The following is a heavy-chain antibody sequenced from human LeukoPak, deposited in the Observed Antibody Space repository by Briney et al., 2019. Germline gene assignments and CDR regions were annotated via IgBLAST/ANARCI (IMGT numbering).Heavy chain of an antibody. CDR1: GYTFTGYY. J-gene: IGHJ6*02. D-gene: IGHD1-26*01. CDR2: INPNSGGT. CDR3: ARPLVQELAPDYYYYYGMDV. Sequence: ASVKVSCKASGYTFTGYYMHWVRQAPGQGLEWMGWINPNSGGTNYAQKFQGRVTMTRDTSISTAYMELSRLRSDDTAVYYCARPLVQELAPDYYYYYGMDVWGQGTTVTVSS. V-gene: IGHV1-2*02.